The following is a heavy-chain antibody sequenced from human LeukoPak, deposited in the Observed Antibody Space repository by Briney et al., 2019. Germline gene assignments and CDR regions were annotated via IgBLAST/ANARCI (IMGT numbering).Heavy chain of an antibody. J-gene: IGHJ4*02. CDR3: VKRGRTSDYAYDY. Sequence: GGSLRLSCSASGFTFSDYAMHWVRQAPGRGLQFVSAISSSGDYTSYSDSVKGRFTISRDNSKNTLHLQMSSLRPEDAAVYFCVKRGRTSDYAYDYWGQGSLVTVSS. V-gene: IGHV3-64D*06. CDR2: ISSSGDYT. D-gene: IGHD4-17*01. CDR1: GFTFSDYA.